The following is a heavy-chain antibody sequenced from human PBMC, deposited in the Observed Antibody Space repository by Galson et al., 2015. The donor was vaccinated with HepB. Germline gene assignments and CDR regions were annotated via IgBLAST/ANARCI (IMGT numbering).Heavy chain of an antibody. D-gene: IGHD3-3*01. Sequence: QSGAEVKKPGESLKISCNGSGYSFTNYWIGWVRQMPGKGLEWMGIIYPGDSDTRYSPSFQGQVTISADKSISTAYLQWSSLKASDTAMYYCARGGGDTIFGVVIIGLGGPYRADYFDYWGQGTLVTVPS. CDR3: ARGGGDTIFGVVIIGLGGPYRADYFDY. CDR1: GYSFTNYW. J-gene: IGHJ4*02. V-gene: IGHV5-51*01. CDR2: IYPGDSDT.